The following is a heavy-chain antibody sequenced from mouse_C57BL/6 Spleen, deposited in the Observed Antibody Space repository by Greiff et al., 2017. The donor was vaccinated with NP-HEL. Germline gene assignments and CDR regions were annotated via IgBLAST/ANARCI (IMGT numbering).Heavy chain of an antibody. J-gene: IGHJ1*03. CDR2: IWPGGGT. Sequence: QVQLKESGPGLVAPSQSLSITCTVSGFSLTSSAISWVRQPPGKGLEWLGVIWPGGGTNYNSALKSRLSISKDNSKTQVYLKMNSLQTDDTARYYCARKAAVVANPHWYFEVWGTRTTVTVSS. CDR1: GFSLTSSA. D-gene: IGHD1-1*01. V-gene: IGHV2-9-1*01. CDR3: ARKAAVVANPHWYFEV.